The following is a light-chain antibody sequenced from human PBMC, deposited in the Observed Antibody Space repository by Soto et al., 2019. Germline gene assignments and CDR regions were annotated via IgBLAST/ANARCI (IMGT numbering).Light chain of an antibody. CDR3: QQYNSYSQS. CDR1: QSISSW. J-gene: IGKJ2*01. V-gene: IGKV1-5*03. Sequence: DIQMTQSPSTLSASVGDRVTITCRASQSISSWLAWYQQKPGKAPKLLIYKASSLESGVPSRFSGSGSGTEFTLTIRRLQPDDFPTYYCQQYNSYSQSFGQGNTLE. CDR2: KAS.